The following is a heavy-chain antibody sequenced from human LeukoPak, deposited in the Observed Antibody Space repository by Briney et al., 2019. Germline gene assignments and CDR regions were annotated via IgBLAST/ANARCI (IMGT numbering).Heavy chain of an antibody. Sequence: SSETLSLTCTVSGGSISSSSYYWGWIRQPPGKGLEWIGSIYYSGSTYYNPSLKSRVTISVDTSKNQFSLKLSSVTAADTAVYYCARDDSSGYYPEYFQHWGQGTLVTVSS. CDR2: IYYSGST. J-gene: IGHJ1*01. V-gene: IGHV4-39*07. CDR1: GGSISSSSYY. CDR3: ARDDSSGYYPEYFQH. D-gene: IGHD3-22*01.